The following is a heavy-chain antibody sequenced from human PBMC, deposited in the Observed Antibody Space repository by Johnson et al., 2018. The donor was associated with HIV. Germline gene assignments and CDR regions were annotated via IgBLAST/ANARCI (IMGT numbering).Heavy chain of an antibody. CDR1: GFTFDDYA. Sequence: VQLVESGGGLVQPGRSLRLSCAASGFTFDDYAMHWVRQAPGKGLEWVSGISWNSGSIGYADSVKGRFTIPRDNAKDSLYLQMNTLRAEDTAVYYCARRRTDGDTFGIWGEGPMVTVSS. J-gene: IGHJ3*02. V-gene: IGHV3-9*01. CDR2: ISWNSGSI. CDR3: ARRRTDGDTFGI. D-gene: IGHD5-24*01.